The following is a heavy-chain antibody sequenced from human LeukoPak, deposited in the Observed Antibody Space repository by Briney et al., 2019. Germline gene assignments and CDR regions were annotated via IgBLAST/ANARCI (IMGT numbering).Heavy chain of an antibody. CDR1: GYTFTGYY. D-gene: IGHD3-22*01. CDR3: ARGGDSAYYYDSSGYLN. CDR2: INPNSGGT. V-gene: IGHV1-2*02. Sequence: GASVKVSCKASGYTFTGYYMHWVRQAPGQGLEWMGWINPNSGGTNYAQKFQGRVTMTRDTSISTAYMELSRLRSDDTAVYYCARGGDSAYYYDSSGYLNWGQGTLVTVSS. J-gene: IGHJ4*02.